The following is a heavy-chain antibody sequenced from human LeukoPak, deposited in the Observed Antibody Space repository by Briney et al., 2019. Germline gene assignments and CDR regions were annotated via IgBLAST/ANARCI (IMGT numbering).Heavy chain of an antibody. CDR3: ARDRGPRTGFMVREAYDY. D-gene: IGHD3-10*01. J-gene: IGHJ4*02. V-gene: IGHV3-74*01. CDR2: IYTDGSIT. Sequence: GGSLRLSCAASGFTFSDYWIHWVRQAPGKGLVWVSRIYTDGSITNYAGSVKGRFSISRDNAKNTLYLQMSSLRAEDTAVYYCARDRGPRTGFMVREAYDYWGQGTLVTVSS. CDR1: GFTFSDYW.